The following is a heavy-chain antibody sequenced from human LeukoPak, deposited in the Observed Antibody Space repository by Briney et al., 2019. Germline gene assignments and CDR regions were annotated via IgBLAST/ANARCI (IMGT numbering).Heavy chain of an antibody. D-gene: IGHD3-22*01. CDR3: ARFPTYYYDSSGYDYYGMDV. CDR1: GGTFSSYA. J-gene: IGHJ6*01. CDR2: IIPIFGIA. Sequence: ASVKVSCKASGGTFSSYAISWVRQPPGQGIEWMGRIIPIFGIATYAQKFQGRGTITSAESTSTPYTLQSSLGSEATTVVYCARFPTYYYDSSGYDYYGMDVWGQGTTVTVYS. V-gene: IGHV1-69*13.